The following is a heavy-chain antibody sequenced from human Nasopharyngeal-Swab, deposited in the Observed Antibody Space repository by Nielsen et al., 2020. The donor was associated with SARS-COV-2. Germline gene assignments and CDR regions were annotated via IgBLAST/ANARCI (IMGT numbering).Heavy chain of an antibody. CDR1: GGTFSSHA. CDR2: ILPIFGTA. CDR3: ARDQGLLTGYMYNWFDP. J-gene: IGHJ5*02. D-gene: IGHD3-9*01. V-gene: IGHV1-69*13. Sequence: SVKVSCKASGGTFSSHAISWVRQAPGQGLEWMGVILPIFGTANYAQKFQGRVTITADESTSTAYMELSSLRSEDTAVYYCARDQGLLTGYMYNWFDPWGQGTLVTVSP.